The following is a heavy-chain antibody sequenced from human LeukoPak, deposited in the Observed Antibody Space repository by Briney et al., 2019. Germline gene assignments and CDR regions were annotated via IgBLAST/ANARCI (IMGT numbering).Heavy chain of an antibody. CDR2: IYHSGNT. Sequence: PETLSLTCTVSGGSISSYYWNWLRQPPGKGLEWIGYIYHSGNTYYNPSLKSRVTISVDISKNQFSLKLSSVTTADTAVYYCAKVSLVRGAPDYYFDYWGQGTLVTVSS. D-gene: IGHD3-10*01. CDR3: AKVSLVRGAPDYYFDY. V-gene: IGHV4-59*12. CDR1: GGSISSYY. J-gene: IGHJ4*02.